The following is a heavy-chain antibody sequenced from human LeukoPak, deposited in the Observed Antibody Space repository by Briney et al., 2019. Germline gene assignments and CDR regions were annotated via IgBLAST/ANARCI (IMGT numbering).Heavy chain of an antibody. CDR1: GFTFSGSA. V-gene: IGHV3-73*01. Sequence: GGSLRLSCAASGFTFSGSALHWVRQASGKGLEWVGRIRGTANGYATAYAASVKGRFTISRDDSKNTAYLQMDSLKTEDTAVYYCTGNYYGSGSYADFDYWGQGTLVTVSS. CDR3: TGNYYGSGSYADFDY. D-gene: IGHD3-10*01. J-gene: IGHJ4*02. CDR2: IRGTANGYAT.